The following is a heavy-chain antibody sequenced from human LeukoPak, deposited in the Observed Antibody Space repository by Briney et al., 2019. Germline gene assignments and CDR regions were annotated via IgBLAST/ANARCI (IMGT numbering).Heavy chain of an antibody. J-gene: IGHJ4*02. V-gene: IGHV1-2*02. CDR3: ARARLGYCSSTSCYTLYFNY. Sequence: AXVKVSCKASGYTFTGYYMHWVRQAPGQGLEWMGWINPNSGGTNYAQKFQGRVTMTRDTSISTAYMELSRLRSDDTAVYYCARARLGYCSSTSCYTLYFNYWGQGTLVTVSS. CDR1: GYTFTGYY. D-gene: IGHD2-2*02. CDR2: INPNSGGT.